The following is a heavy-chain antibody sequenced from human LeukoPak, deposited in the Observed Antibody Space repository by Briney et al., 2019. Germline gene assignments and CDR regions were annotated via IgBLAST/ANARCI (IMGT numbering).Heavy chain of an antibody. J-gene: IGHJ1*01. CDR3: AKGSPDSSGYYYPSH. D-gene: IGHD3-22*01. Sequence: SETLSLTCTVSGGSISSGGYYWSWIRQHPGKGLEWIGYIYYSGSTYYNPSLKSRVTISVDTSKNQFSLKLSSVTAADTAVYYCAKGSPDSSGYYYPSHWGQGTLVTASS. CDR2: IYYSGST. V-gene: IGHV4-31*03. CDR1: GGSISSGGYY.